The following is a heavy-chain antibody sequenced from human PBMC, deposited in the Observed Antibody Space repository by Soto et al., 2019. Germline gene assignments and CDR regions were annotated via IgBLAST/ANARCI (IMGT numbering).Heavy chain of an antibody. CDR1: GFTFYDYA. CDR2: ISWNSGSI. V-gene: IGHV3-9*01. CDR3: ATLQTDGFGDYYCDY. J-gene: IGHJ4*02. D-gene: IGHD3-16*01. Sequence: PGGSLRLSCAASGFTFYDYAMHWVRQAPGKGLEWVSGISWNSGSIGYADSVKGRFTISRDNAKNSLYLQMNSLRAEDTALYYCATLQTDGFGDYYCDYWGQGTLVTVSS.